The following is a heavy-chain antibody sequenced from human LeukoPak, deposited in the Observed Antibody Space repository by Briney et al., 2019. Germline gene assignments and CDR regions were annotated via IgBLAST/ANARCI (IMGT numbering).Heavy chain of an antibody. Sequence: SETLSLTCDVSGGSIDSTNWWNWVRQPPGKGLEWIGEIHHDGRINYNPSLKSRVTISVDTSKNQFSLKLSSVTAADTAVYYCARGSVLLWFGVLFHAVGGNYGMDVWGQGTTVTVSS. CDR1: GGSIDSTNW. D-gene: IGHD3-10*01. CDR2: IHHDGRI. CDR3: ARGSVLLWFGVLFHAVGGNYGMDV. J-gene: IGHJ6*02. V-gene: IGHV4/OR15-8*01.